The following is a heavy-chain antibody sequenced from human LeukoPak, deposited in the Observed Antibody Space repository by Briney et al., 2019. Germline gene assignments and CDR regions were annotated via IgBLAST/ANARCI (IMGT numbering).Heavy chain of an antibody. CDR1: GGSISSGSYY. CDR2: IYPSGST. V-gene: IGHV4-61*02. Sequence: SETLSLTCTVSGGSISSGSYYWSWIRQPAGKGLEWIGRIYPSGSTNYNPSLKSRVTMSVDTSNNQFSLRLSSVTAADMAVYFCARGPYSYDSSGAFDIWGQGTMVTVSS. CDR3: ARGPYSYDSSGAFDI. J-gene: IGHJ3*02. D-gene: IGHD3-22*01.